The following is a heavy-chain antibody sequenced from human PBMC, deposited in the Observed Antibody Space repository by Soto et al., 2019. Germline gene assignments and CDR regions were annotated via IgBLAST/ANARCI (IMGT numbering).Heavy chain of an antibody. D-gene: IGHD3-9*01. J-gene: IGHJ4*02. V-gene: IGHV4-59*08. CDR1: GGSIGTYY. CDR2: IYYRGNT. Sequence: SETLSLTCTVSGGSIGTYYWSWIRQPPGKGLEWIGYIYYRGNTNYNPSLKSRVTISLDTPKNQFSLKLSSVTAADTAVYYCARHPGYYDILTGYTTYYFDYWGQGILVTVS. CDR3: ARHPGYYDILTGYTTYYFDY.